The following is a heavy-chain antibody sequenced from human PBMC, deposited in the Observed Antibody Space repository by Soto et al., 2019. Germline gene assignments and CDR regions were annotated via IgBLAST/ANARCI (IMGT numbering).Heavy chain of an antibody. CDR1: GDSSGSNNW. V-gene: IGHV4-4*02. Sequence: SETLSLTCTVSGDSSGSNNWWNWVRQAPGKGLEWIGEISHSGTINYNPSLKSRVTISMDKSLNQFTLQLTSVTAADTAVYYCARGGWYREYWGQGTMVTVSS. D-gene: IGHD6-19*01. J-gene: IGHJ4*02. CDR2: ISHSGTI. CDR3: ARGGWYREY.